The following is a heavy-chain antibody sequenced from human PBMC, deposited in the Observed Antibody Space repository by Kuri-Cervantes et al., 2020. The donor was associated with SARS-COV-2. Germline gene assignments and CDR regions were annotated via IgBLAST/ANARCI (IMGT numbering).Heavy chain of an antibody. V-gene: IGHV3-15*05. CDR1: GFTFSNAW. CDR3: AKDRNPSWIEAWFDY. CDR2: IKSKTDGGKT. D-gene: IGHD5-12*01. Sequence: ESLKIPLAGSGFTFSNAWMIWVRQAPGKGLGWVGRIKSKTDGGKTDYAAPVKGRFTISRDNYKTTLYLEMNSLRAEDAAVYYCAKDRNPSWIEAWFDYWGQGTLVTVSS. J-gene: IGHJ4*01.